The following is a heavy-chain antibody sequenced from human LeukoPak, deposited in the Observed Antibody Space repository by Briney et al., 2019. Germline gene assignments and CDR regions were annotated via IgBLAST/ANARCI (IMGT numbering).Heavy chain of an antibody. D-gene: IGHD3-10*01. V-gene: IGHV4-34*01. CDR1: GGSFSGYY. CDR2: INHSGST. Sequence: QPSETLSLTCTVYGGSFSGYYWTWIRQPPGEGLEWIGEINHSGSTSHNPSLKGRVTISVDTSKNQFSLKLSSVTAADTAVYYCVRRFGPRPSAYGAPVGIDYWGQGTLVTVSS. J-gene: IGHJ4*02. CDR3: VRRFGPRPSAYGAPVGIDY.